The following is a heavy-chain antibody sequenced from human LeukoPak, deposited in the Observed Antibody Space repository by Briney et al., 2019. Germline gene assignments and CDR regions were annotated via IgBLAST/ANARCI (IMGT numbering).Heavy chain of an antibody. CDR3: AKAGGTTVVTPYNWFDP. Sequence: GGSLRLSCAASGFTFSSYAMSWFRQAPGRGLEWVSAIDGSGGSTYYADSVKGRFTISRDNSKNTLYLQMNSLRAEDTAVYYCAKAGGTTVVTPYNWFDPWGQGTLVTVSS. CDR1: GFTFSSYA. D-gene: IGHD4-23*01. V-gene: IGHV3-23*01. CDR2: IDGSGGST. J-gene: IGHJ5*02.